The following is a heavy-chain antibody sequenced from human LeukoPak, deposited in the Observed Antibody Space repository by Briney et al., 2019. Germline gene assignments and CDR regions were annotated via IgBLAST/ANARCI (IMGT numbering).Heavy chain of an antibody. D-gene: IGHD3-3*01. CDR1: GGSFSGYY. Sequence: SETLSLTCAVYGGSFSGYYWSWIRQPPGKGLEWIGEINHSGSTNYNPSLKSRVTISVDTSKNQFSLKLSSVTAADTAVYYCARDRYDFWSGYIDYFDYWGQGTLVTVSS. J-gene: IGHJ4*02. V-gene: IGHV4-34*01. CDR3: ARDRYDFWSGYIDYFDY. CDR2: INHSGST.